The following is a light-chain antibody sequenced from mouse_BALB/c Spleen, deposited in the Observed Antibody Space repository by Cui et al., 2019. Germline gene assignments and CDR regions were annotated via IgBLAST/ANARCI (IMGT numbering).Light chain of an antibody. V-gene: IGKV4-68*01. Sequence: IIFTQSPSLMYASPGEKVTMTCSASSSVSYMYWYQQKPRSSPKPWIYLTSNLASGVPARFSGSGSGTSYSLTISSMEAEDAATYYCQQWSSNPITFGAGTKLELK. CDR3: QQWSSNPIT. CDR1: SSVSY. CDR2: LTS. J-gene: IGKJ5*01.